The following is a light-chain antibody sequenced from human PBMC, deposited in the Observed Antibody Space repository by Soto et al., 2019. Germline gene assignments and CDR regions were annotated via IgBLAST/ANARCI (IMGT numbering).Light chain of an antibody. CDR2: EVT. CDR3: SSYTSSTTPYVV. Sequence: QSVLTQPASVSGSPGQSITISCTGTSSDVGGYNYVSWFQQHPGQAPKLMIYEVTNRPSGVSNRFAGSKSGNTASLTISGLQAEDEADYYCSSYTSSTTPYVVFGGGTKVTVL. CDR1: SSDVGGYNY. V-gene: IGLV2-14*01. J-gene: IGLJ2*01.